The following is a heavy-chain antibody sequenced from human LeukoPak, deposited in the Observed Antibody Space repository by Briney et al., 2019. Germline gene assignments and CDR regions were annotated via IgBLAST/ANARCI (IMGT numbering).Heavy chain of an antibody. Sequence: GGSLRLPCAASGFTFTNYWMSWVRQAPGKGLELVANIKQDRSEKYYVDSVKGRFTIPRDNAKNSLYLQMNSLRAEDTAVYYCARLREIPVFGVVTKSTSYFDYWGQGTLVTVSS. D-gene: IGHD3-3*01. CDR2: IKQDRSEK. CDR3: ARLREIPVFGVVTKSTSYFDY. CDR1: GFTFTNYW. J-gene: IGHJ4*02. V-gene: IGHV3-7*01.